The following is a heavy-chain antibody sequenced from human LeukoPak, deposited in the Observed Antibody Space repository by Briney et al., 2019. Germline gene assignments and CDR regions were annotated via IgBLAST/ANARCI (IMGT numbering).Heavy chain of an antibody. CDR2: IWYDGSYK. D-gene: IGHD2-15*01. J-gene: IGHJ4*02. Sequence: PGGSLRLSCAASAFTFSSYGMDWVRQAPGQGLEWVAVIWYDGSYKYYADSVKGRFTISRDNSKNTLYLQMNSLRAEDTAVYTCARDFCSGGSCYYFDYWGQGTLVTVSS. V-gene: IGHV3-33*01. CDR1: AFTFSSYG. CDR3: ARDFCSGGSCYYFDY.